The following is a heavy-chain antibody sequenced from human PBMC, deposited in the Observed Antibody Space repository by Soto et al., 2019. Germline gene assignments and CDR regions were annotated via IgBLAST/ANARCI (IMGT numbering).Heavy chain of an antibody. J-gene: IGHJ4*02. CDR2: ISYDGSNK. CDR1: GFTFSSYA. D-gene: IGHD6-13*01. Sequence: QVQLVESGGGVVQPGRSLRLSCAASGFTFSSYAMHWVRQAPGKGMEWVAVISYDGSNKYYADSVKGRFNISRDNSKNTLYVLMNSLRAADSAVYDCARDISSSGYDFGIGYFDSWGQGTLFTVAS. CDR3: ARDISSSGYDFGIGYFDS. V-gene: IGHV3-30-3*01.